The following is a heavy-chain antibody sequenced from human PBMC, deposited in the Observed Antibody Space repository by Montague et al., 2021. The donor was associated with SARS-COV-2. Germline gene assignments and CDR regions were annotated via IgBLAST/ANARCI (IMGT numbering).Heavy chain of an antibody. Sequence: SLRLSCPASGFTFSSYAMSWVRQAPGKGLEWVSVIYSGGSSTYYADSVKGRFTISRDNSKNTLYLQMNSLRAEDTAVYYCAKASGGFGVYYGMDVWGQGTTVTVSS. V-gene: IGHV3-23*03. CDR3: AKASGGFGVYYGMDV. CDR1: GFTFSSYA. D-gene: IGHD3-10*01. J-gene: IGHJ6*02. CDR2: IYSGGSST.